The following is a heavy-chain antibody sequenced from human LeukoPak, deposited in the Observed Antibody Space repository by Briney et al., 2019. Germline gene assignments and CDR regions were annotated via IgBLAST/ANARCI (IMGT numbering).Heavy chain of an antibody. Sequence: GGSLRLSCAASGFTFSSYSMNWVRQAPGKGLEWVSSISSSSSYIYYADSVKGRFTISRDNAKNSLYMQMNSLRAKDTAVYYCARDPNTYYDFWSGSNWFDPWGQGTLVTVSS. CDR3: ARDPNTYYDFWSGSNWFDP. D-gene: IGHD3-3*01. CDR2: ISSSSSYI. V-gene: IGHV3-21*01. CDR1: GFTFSSYS. J-gene: IGHJ5*02.